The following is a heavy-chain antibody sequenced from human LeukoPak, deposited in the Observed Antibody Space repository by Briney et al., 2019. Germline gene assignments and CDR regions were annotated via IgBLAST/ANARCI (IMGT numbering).Heavy chain of an antibody. V-gene: IGHV1-24*01. CDR3: ATQTTYYYDSSGYSFDY. J-gene: IGHJ4*02. CDR2: FDPEDGET. D-gene: IGHD3-22*01. Sequence: ASVTVSCKVSGYTLTELSMHWVRQAPGKGLEWMGGFDPEDGETIYAQKFQGRVTMTEDTSTDTAYMELSSLRSEDTAVYYCATQTTYYYDSSGYSFDYWGQGTLVTVSS. CDR1: GYTLTELS.